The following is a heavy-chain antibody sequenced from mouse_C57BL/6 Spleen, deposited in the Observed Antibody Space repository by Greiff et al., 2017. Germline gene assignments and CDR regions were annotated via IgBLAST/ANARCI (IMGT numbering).Heavy chain of an antibody. CDR1: GFTFSSYA. CDR2: ISSGGDYI. J-gene: IGHJ2*01. Sequence: EVKVEESGEGLVKPGGSLKLSCAASGFTFSSYAMSWVRQTPEKRLEWVAYISSGGDYIYYADTVKGRFTISRDNARNTLYLQMSSLKSEDTAMYYCTRDLSNYFDYWGQGTTLTVSS. CDR3: TRDLSNYFDY. V-gene: IGHV5-9-1*02.